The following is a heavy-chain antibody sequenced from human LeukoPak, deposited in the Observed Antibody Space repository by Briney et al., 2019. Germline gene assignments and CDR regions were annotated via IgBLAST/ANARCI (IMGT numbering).Heavy chain of an antibody. D-gene: IGHD6-19*01. CDR1: GASLTNFY. J-gene: IGHJ4*02. Sequence: SETLSLTCTVSGASLTNFYWSWIRQPPGGGLEWIAYVFNGGTTNYNPSLKSRVTISLDTSKNQFSLNVTSVTAADTAVYYCARGAGWYDYWGQGTLVTVSS. CDR2: VFNGGTT. CDR3: ARGAGWYDY. V-gene: IGHV4-59*01.